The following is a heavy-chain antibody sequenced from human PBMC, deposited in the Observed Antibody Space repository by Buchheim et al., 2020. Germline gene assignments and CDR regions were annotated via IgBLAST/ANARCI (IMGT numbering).Heavy chain of an antibody. Sequence: VQLVESGGGVVQPGRSLRLSCAASGFTFSSYGMHWVRQAPGKGLEWVAVIWYDGSNKYYADSVKGRFTISRDNSKNTLYLQMNSLRAEDTAVYYCASGGYCSSTSCRYYYYGMDVWGQGTT. V-gene: IGHV3-33*01. D-gene: IGHD2-2*01. CDR2: IWYDGSNK. CDR1: GFTFSSYG. CDR3: ASGGYCSSTSCRYYYYGMDV. J-gene: IGHJ6*02.